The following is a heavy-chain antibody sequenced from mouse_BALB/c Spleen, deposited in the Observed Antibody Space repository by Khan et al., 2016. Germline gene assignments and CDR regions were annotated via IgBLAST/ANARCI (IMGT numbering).Heavy chain of an antibody. CDR1: GFTFSNYW. Sequence: EVKLEESGGGLVQPGGSMKLSCVASGFTFSNYWMNWVRQSPEKGLEWVAEIRLKSNNYATHYAESVKGRFTISRDDSKSSVYLQMNNLRAEDTVIYYCTKLDYYYAMDYWGQGTSVTVSS. D-gene: IGHD2-13*01. CDR3: TKLDYYYAMDY. V-gene: IGHV6-6*02. CDR2: IRLKSNNYAT. J-gene: IGHJ4*01.